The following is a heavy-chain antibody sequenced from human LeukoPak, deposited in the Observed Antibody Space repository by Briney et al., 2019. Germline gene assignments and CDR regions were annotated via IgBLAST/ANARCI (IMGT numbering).Heavy chain of an antibody. CDR2: IIQDGSEK. Sequence: TGRSMRLSCGAAGFISSSHWMRWVRQPPGKGREGVAYIIQDGSEKYYVDSVKGRFTISRDNAKNSLYLQMNSLRAEDTAVYYCARDFALVRGVMSPTFDYWGQGTLVTVSS. J-gene: IGHJ4*02. CDR1: GFISSSHW. D-gene: IGHD3-10*01. V-gene: IGHV3-7*01. CDR3: ARDFALVRGVMSPTFDY.